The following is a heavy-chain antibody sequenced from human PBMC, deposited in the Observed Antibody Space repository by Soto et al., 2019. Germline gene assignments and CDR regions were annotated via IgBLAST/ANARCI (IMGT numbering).Heavy chain of an antibody. V-gene: IGHV4-59*04. D-gene: IGHD5-12*01. J-gene: IGHJ5*02. CDR1: GGSIGGYY. CDR3: ARHTSTINLHFDP. Sequence: SETLSLTCSVSGGSIGGYYWSWIRQTPGKGLEWIGYIFYFGSTYYNPSLKSRVTMSVDASDNQVSLKLNSVTAADTAVYYCARHTSTINLHFDPWGQGTTVTVSS. CDR2: IFYFGST.